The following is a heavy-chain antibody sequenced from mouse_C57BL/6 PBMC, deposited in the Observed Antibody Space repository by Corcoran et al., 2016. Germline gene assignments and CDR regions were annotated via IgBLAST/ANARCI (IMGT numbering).Heavy chain of an antibody. V-gene: IGHV9-3*01. CDR3: ARGQLRLHFAY. CDR1: GYTFTTYG. D-gene: IGHD3-2*02. J-gene: IGHJ3*01. CDR2: INTYSGVP. Sequence: QIQLVQSGPELKKPGETVKISCKASGYTFTTYGMSWVKQAPGKGLKWMGWINTYSGVPTYADDFKGRFAFSLETSASTAYLQINNLKNEDTATYFCARGQLRLHFAYWGQGTLVTVSA.